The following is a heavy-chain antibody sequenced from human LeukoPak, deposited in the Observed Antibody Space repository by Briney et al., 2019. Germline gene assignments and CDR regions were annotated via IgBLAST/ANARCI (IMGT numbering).Heavy chain of an antibody. V-gene: IGHV4-39*01. Sequence: PSETLSLTCTVSGGSISSSSYYWGWIRQPPGKGLEWFGSMYYSGSTYYNPSLKSRVTISVDTSKNQFSLKLSSVTAADTAVYYCARGSSGYRWCFDYWGQGTLVTVSS. J-gene: IGHJ4*02. CDR3: ARGSSGYRWCFDY. CDR2: MYYSGST. D-gene: IGHD3-22*01. CDR1: GGSISSSSYY.